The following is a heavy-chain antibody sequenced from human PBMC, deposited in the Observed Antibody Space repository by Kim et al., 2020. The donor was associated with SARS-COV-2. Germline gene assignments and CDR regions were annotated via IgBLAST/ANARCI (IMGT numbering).Heavy chain of an antibody. CDR1: GFTFDDYG. J-gene: IGHJ6*02. V-gene: IGHV3-20*02. D-gene: IGHD3-10*01. CDR2: INWNGGST. Sequence: GGSLRLSFAASGFTFDDYGMSWVRQAPGKGLEWVSGINWNGGSTGYADSVKGRFTISRDNAKNSLYLQMNSLRAEDTALYHCARGRDPPVYGSGSYYRHRDYYYYGMDVWGQGTTVTVSS. CDR3: ARGRDPPVYGSGSYYRHRDYYYYGMDV.